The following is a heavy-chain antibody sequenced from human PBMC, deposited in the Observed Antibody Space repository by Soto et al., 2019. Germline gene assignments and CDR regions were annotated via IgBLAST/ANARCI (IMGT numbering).Heavy chain of an antibody. J-gene: IGHJ4*02. CDR1: GFTFSSYW. Sequence: GGSLRLSCAASGFTFSSYWMSWVRQAPGKGLEWVANIKQDGSEKYYVDSVKGRFTISRDNAKNSLYLQMNSLRAEDTAVYYCARTAGPGYDFWSGYYHPFDYWGQGTLVTVSS. CDR2: IKQDGSEK. D-gene: IGHD3-3*01. CDR3: ARTAGPGYDFWSGYYHPFDY. V-gene: IGHV3-7*01.